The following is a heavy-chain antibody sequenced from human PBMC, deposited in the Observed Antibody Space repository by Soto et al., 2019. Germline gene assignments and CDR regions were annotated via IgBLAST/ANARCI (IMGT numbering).Heavy chain of an antibody. CDR3: ARAWPRGTMLVVESENFGMDV. J-gene: IGHJ6*02. Sequence: QVQLVQSGAEVKKPGSSVTVSCKASGDNFSKYSFSWVRQAPGQGLEWMGGIIPLFGTPDYAQKFQDRVTISADESTNTVYMELSSLRDEDTGVYYWARAWPRGTMLVVESENFGMDVWGQGTAVTVSS. V-gene: IGHV1-69*01. CDR1: GDNFSKYS. D-gene: IGHD2-21*01. CDR2: IIPLFGTP.